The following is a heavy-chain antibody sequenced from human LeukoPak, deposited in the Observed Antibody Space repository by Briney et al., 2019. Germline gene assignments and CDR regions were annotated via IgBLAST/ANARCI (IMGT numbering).Heavy chain of an antibody. D-gene: IGHD1-1*01. Sequence: GGSLRLSCAASGFNFNHAWMTWVRQAPGKSLEWVGRIKSKNDGGTTDFAAPVKGRFTISRDDSKRMMFLEMNGLKTEDTAVYYCVGRPWNFDYWGQGTLVTVSS. CDR2: IKSKNDGGTT. V-gene: IGHV3-15*05. J-gene: IGHJ4*02. CDR1: GFNFNHAW. CDR3: VGRPWNFDY.